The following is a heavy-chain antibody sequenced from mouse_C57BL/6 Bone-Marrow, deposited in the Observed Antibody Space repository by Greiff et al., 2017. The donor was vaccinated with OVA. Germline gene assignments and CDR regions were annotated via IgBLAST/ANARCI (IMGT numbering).Heavy chain of an antibody. CDR3: TARFYYYGSSLYYFDY. CDR1: GFNIKDDY. Sequence: EVQLQQSGAELVRPGASVKLSCTASGFNIKDDYMHWVKQRPEQGLEWIGWIDPENGDTEYASKFQGKATITADPSSNTAYLQLSSLTSEYTAVYYCTARFYYYGSSLYYFDYWGQGTTLTVSS. V-gene: IGHV14-4*01. CDR2: IDPENGDT. D-gene: IGHD1-1*01. J-gene: IGHJ2*01.